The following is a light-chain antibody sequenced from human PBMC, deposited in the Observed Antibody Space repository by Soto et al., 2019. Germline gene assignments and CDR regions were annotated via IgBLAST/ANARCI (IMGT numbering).Light chain of an antibody. J-gene: IGKJ2*01. CDR3: QQSFSTPYT. CDR1: QRINKY. V-gene: IGKV1-39*01. CDR2: TAS. Sequence: DIPMTQSPSSLSASVGDSVTIPCRASQRINKYLNWYQQRSGRAPRILIHTASSLHSGVPSRFSGSGSESDFTLLISSLQPEDFSTYFCQQSFSTPYTFGQGTKVYI.